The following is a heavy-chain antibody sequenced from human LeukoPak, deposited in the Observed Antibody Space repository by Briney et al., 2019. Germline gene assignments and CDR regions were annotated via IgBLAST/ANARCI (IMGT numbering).Heavy chain of an antibody. CDR3: ARAHSYYDILTGYYPDGMDV. CDR2: ISGSGGST. Sequence: GGSLRLSCAASGFTFSSYAMSWVRQAPGKGLEWVSAISGSGGSTYYADSVKGRFTISRDNSKNTLYLQMNSLRAEDTAVYYCARAHSYYDILTGYYPDGMDVWGQGTTVTVSS. V-gene: IGHV3-23*01. D-gene: IGHD3-9*01. CDR1: GFTFSSYA. J-gene: IGHJ6*02.